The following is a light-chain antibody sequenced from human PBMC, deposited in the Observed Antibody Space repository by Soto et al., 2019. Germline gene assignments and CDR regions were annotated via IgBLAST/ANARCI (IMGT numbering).Light chain of an antibody. CDR2: GAS. V-gene: IGKV3-15*01. CDR1: QSVSSN. CDR3: HQYNNWWT. Sequence: EIVMTQSPATLSVSPGERATLSCRASQSVSSNLAWYQQKPGQAPRLLIYGASTRATGIPARFSGSGSGTEVTLTISSLQSEDFAVYYCHQYNNWWTFGQGTKVEIK. J-gene: IGKJ1*01.